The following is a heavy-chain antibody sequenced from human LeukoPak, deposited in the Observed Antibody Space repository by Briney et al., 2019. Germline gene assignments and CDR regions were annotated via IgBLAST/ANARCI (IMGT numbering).Heavy chain of an antibody. CDR3: AREPRGYSYGPGDDY. CDR1: GFTFSSYA. J-gene: IGHJ4*02. V-gene: IGHV3-23*01. Sequence: GGSLRLSCAASGFTFSSYAMSWVRQAPGKGLEWVSAISGSGGSTYYADSVKGRFTISRDNSKNTLYLQMNSLRAEDTAVYYCAREPRGYSYGPGDDYWGQGTLVTVSS. D-gene: IGHD5-18*01. CDR2: ISGSGGST.